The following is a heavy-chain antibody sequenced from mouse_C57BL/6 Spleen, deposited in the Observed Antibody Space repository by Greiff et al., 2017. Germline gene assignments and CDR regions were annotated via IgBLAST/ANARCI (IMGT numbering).Heavy chain of an antibody. CDR2: IYPGGGYT. CDR3: ARGGTGDYYAMDY. J-gene: IGHJ4*01. D-gene: IGHD3-3*01. V-gene: IGHV1-63*01. CDR1: GYTFTNYW. Sequence: QVQLQQSGAELVRPGTSVKMSCKASGYTFTNYWIGWAKQRPGHGLEWIGDIYPGGGYTNYNEKFKGKATLTADKSSSTAYMQFSSLTSEDSAIYYCARGGTGDYYAMDYWSQGTSVTVSS.